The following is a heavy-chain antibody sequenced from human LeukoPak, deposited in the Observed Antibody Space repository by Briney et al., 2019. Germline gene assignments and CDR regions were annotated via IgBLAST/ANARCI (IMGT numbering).Heavy chain of an antibody. CDR3: ARLNVLNNSVLHHFDR. D-gene: IGHD1/OR15-1a*01. Sequence: ASVKVSCKASGYTFTGYYMHWVRQAPGQGLEWMGRINPNSGGTNYAQKFQGRVTMTRDTSISTAYMELNRLRSDDTAVYYCARLNVLNNSVLHHFDRWGQGTLVTVSS. CDR1: GYTFTGYY. CDR2: INPNSGGT. V-gene: IGHV1-2*06. J-gene: IGHJ4*02.